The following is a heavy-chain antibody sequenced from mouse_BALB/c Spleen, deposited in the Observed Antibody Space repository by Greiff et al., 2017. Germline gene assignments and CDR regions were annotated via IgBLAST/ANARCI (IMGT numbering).Heavy chain of an antibody. CDR1: GYTFTSYT. CDR2: INPSSGYT. V-gene: IGHV1-4*01. Sequence: VQLQESGAELARPGASVKMSCKASGYTFTSYTMHCVKQRPGQGLEWIGYINPSSGYTNYNQKFKDKATLTADKSSSTAYMQLSSLTSEDSAVYYCARSHQSYDSFDYWGQGTTLTGSS. D-gene: IGHD2-4*01. J-gene: IGHJ2*01. CDR3: ARSHQSYDSFDY.